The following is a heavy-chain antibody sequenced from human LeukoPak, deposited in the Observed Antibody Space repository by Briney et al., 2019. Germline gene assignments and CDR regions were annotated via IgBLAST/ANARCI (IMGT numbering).Heavy chain of an antibody. Sequence: PSETLSLTCAVYGGSFSGYYWSWIRQPPGKGLGWIGEINHSGSTNYNPSLKSRVTISVDTSKNQLSLKLSSVTAADTAVYYCARGLGVVVPAAKGNWFDPWGQGTLVTVSS. CDR1: GGSFSGYY. CDR3: ARGLGVVVPAAKGNWFDP. V-gene: IGHV4-34*01. J-gene: IGHJ5*02. CDR2: INHSGST. D-gene: IGHD2-2*01.